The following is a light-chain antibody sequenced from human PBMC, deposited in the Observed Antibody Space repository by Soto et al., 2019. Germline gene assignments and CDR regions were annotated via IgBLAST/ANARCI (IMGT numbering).Light chain of an antibody. CDR3: QQSYSTPTWT. CDR2: GAS. CDR1: QSISSTH. V-gene: IGKV3-20*01. J-gene: IGKJ1*01. Sequence: EIVLTQSPDTLSLSPGERATLSCRASQSISSTHLVWYQQKPGQAPSLLIFGASSRATGIPDRFSGSGSGTDFTLTISGLEPEDFAVYYCQQSYSTPTWTFGQGTKVEI.